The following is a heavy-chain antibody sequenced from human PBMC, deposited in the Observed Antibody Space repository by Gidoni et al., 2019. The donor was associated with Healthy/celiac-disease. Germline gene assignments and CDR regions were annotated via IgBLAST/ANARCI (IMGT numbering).Heavy chain of an antibody. CDR3: ARARPLNYDFCL. CDR1: GGTFSSYA. Sequence: QVQLVQSGAAVQKPGSSVKVSCQASGGTFSSYAISWVRQAPGQGLEWMGGIIPIFGTANYAQKFQGRVTITADESTSTAYMELSSLRSEDTAVYYCARARPLNYDFCLWGQGTLVTVSS. D-gene: IGHD3-3*01. V-gene: IGHV1-69*01. CDR2: IIPIFGTA. J-gene: IGHJ4*02.